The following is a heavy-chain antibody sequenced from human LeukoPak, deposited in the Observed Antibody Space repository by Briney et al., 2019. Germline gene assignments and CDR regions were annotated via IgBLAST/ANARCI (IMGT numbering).Heavy chain of an antibody. Sequence: GRSLRLSCAASGFTFSSYAMHWVRQAPGKGLEWVAVISYDGSNKYYADSVKGRFTISRDNSKNTLYLQMNSLRAEDTAVYYCARGGSILTGYYELGFDYWGQGTLVTVSS. D-gene: IGHD3-9*01. CDR2: ISYDGSNK. J-gene: IGHJ4*02. CDR1: GFTFSSYA. CDR3: ARGGSILTGYYELGFDY. V-gene: IGHV3-30-3*01.